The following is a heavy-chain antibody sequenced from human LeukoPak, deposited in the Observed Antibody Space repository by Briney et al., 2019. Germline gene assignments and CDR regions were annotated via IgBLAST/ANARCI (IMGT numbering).Heavy chain of an antibody. CDR1: GGSISSYS. CDR3: ARGLGRWLQLRWFDP. CDR2: IYHSGST. D-gene: IGHD5-24*01. Sequence: PSETLSLTCTVSGGSISSYSWSWIRQPPGKGLEWIGYIYHSGSTYYNPSLKSRVTISVDRSKNQFSLKLSSVTAADTAVYYCARGLGRWLQLRWFDPWGQGTLVTVSS. V-gene: IGHV4-30-2*01. J-gene: IGHJ5*02.